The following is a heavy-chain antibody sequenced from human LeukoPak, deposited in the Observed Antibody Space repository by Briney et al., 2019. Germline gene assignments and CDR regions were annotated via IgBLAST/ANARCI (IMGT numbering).Heavy chain of an antibody. D-gene: IGHD3-10*01. CDR1: GFAFSTYG. CDR3: ARDPRSRWFGANWFDP. Sequence: GGSLRLSCAASGFAFSTYGMNWVRQAPGKGLEWVSYISSSSSTIYYADSVKGRFTISRDNAKNSLYLQMNSLRAEDTAVYYCARDPRSRWFGANWFDPWGQGTLVTVSS. CDR2: ISSSSSTI. J-gene: IGHJ5*02. V-gene: IGHV3-48*01.